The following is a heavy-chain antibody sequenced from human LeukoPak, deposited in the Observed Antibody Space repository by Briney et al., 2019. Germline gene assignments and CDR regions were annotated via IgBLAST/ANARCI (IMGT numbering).Heavy chain of an antibody. Sequence: SETLSLTCTVSGGSISSSSYYWGWIRQPPGKGLEWIGSIYYSGSTYYNPSLKSRVTISVDTSKNQFSLKLSSVTAAHTAVYYCAIRKPINSGSSGGDYWGQGTLVTVSS. CDR3: AIRKPINSGSSGGDY. CDR1: GGSISSSSYY. CDR2: IYYSGST. D-gene: IGHD1-26*01. V-gene: IGHV4-39*01. J-gene: IGHJ4*02.